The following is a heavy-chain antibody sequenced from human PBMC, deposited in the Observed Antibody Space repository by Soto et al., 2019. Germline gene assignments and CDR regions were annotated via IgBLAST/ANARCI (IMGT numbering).Heavy chain of an antibody. J-gene: IGHJ6*02. CDR3: ARDRLRFLERLFPRYYYYGMDV. D-gene: IGHD3-3*01. Sequence: GGSLRLSCAASGFTFSSYAMHWVRQAPGKGLEWVAVISYDGSNKYYAGSVKGRFTISRDNSKNTLYLQMNSLRAEDTAVYCCARDRLRFLERLFPRYYYYGMDVWGQGTTVTVSS. CDR2: ISYDGSNK. V-gene: IGHV3-30-3*01. CDR1: GFTFSSYA.